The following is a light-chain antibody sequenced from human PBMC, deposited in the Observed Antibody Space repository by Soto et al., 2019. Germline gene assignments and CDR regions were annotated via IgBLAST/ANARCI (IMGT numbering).Light chain of an antibody. J-gene: IGLJ3*02. CDR1: SSDIGGYNY. Sequence: QSALTQPGSVSGSPGQSITISCTGSSSDIGGYNYVSWYQHHPGKAPKLLIYEVTNRPSGVSNRFSGSKSGNTASLTISGLQAEDEADYFCSSYTSSRSRVFGGGTKLTVL. CDR2: EVT. CDR3: SSYTSSRSRV. V-gene: IGLV2-14*01.